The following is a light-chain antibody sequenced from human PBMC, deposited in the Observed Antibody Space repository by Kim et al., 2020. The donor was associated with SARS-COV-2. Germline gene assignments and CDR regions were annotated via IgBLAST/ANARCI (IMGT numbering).Light chain of an antibody. CDR1: QGISSA. V-gene: IGKV1-13*02. Sequence: AIQLTQSPSSLSASVGDRVTITCWASQGISSALAWYQQKPGKAPKLLIYDASSLESGVPSRFSGSGSGTDFTLTISSLQPEDFATYYCQQFNSYPTFGGGTKLEI. CDR3: QQFNSYPT. CDR2: DAS. J-gene: IGKJ4*01.